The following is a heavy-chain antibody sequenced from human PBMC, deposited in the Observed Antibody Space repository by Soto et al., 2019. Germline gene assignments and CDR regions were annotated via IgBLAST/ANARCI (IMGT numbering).Heavy chain of an antibody. D-gene: IGHD3-10*01. Sequence: QITLKESGPTLVKPTQTLTLTCTFSGFSFSVNGVAVGWIRQPPGQALEWLALIYWDDDQRYNPSLKDRLTIPKDTSKNPGVLTMTNMDPVDTATYYCAHKRDVSRGFKYWGQGTLVTVSS. V-gene: IGHV2-5*02. CDR2: IYWDDDQ. J-gene: IGHJ4*02. CDR1: GFSFSVNGVA. CDR3: AHKRDVSRGFKY.